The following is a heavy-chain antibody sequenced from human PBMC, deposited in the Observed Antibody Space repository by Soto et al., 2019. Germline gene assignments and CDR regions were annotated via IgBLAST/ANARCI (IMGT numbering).Heavy chain of an antibody. CDR3: AREDGSSNWYFAL. CDR2: IDPGTTNT. CDR1: GYTFSRFA. J-gene: IGHJ2*01. D-gene: IGHD5-12*01. Sequence: GASVKVSCKASGYTFSRFAIHWVRQAPGQRLEWMGWIDPGTTNTKYSQNFQGRVTITRDTSATTAYMELSSLRSEDTAVYYCAREDGSSNWYFALWGRGTLVTVYS. V-gene: IGHV1-3*01.